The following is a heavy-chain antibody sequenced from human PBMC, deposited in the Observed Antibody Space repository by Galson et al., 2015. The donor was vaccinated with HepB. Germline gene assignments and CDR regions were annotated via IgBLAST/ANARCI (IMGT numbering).Heavy chain of an antibody. D-gene: IGHD5-18*01. J-gene: IGHJ4*02. CDR1: GFTFSSYA. Sequence: SLRLSCAASGFTFSSYAMSWVRQAPGKGLEWVSAISGSGGSTYYADSVKGRFTISRDNSKSTLYLQMNSLRAEDTAVYYCAKGVDRGYSYGCSDYWGQGTLVTVSS. CDR2: ISGSGGST. CDR3: AKGVDRGYSYGCSDY. V-gene: IGHV3-23*01.